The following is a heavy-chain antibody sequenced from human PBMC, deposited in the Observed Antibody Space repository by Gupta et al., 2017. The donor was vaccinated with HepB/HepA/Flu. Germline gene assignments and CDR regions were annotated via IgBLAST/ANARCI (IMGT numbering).Heavy chain of an antibody. CDR2: MRIKAQEYAT. J-gene: IGHJ4*02. V-gene: IGHV3-73*02. Sequence: EVQVKESGGAVVHPGGYRKLSCSAFGFPFGGASMTWVRQASGKGREWVGRMRIKAQEYATAYAASVKGKFTISRDDSKNTIYLEMSSLKTEDTAVYYCCGRDKVATVTVDFWGQGTLVTVSS. CDR1: GFPFGGAS. CDR3: CGRDKVATVTVDF. D-gene: IGHD4-17*01.